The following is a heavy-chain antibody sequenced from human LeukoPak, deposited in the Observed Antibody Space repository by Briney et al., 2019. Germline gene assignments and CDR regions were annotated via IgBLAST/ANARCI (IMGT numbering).Heavy chain of an antibody. D-gene: IGHD6-13*01. CDR2: INHSGST. V-gene: IGHV4-34*01. CDR3: AGEGSWYHDGGYWFVP. Sequence: SETLSLTCAVYGGSFSGYYWSWIRQPPGKGLEWIGEINHSGSTNYNPSLKSRVPISVDTPKSQFSLKLSPVTAADTAVYYCAGEGSWYHDGGYWFVPWGQGNLLTVSS. J-gene: IGHJ5*02. CDR1: GGSFSGYY.